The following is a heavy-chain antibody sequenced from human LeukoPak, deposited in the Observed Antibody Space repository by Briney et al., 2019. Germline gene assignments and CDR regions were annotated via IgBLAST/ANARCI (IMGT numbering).Heavy chain of an antibody. J-gene: IGHJ3*02. CDR1: GFTFSSYA. CDR2: ISSNGGST. D-gene: IGHD1-26*01. CDR3: ARQSYYRAFDI. V-gene: IGHV3-64*01. Sequence: GGSLRLSCAASGFTFSSYAMHWVRQAPGKGLEYVSAISSNGGSTYYANSVKGRFTISRDNSKNTLYLQMGSLRAEDMAVYYCARQSYYRAFDIWGQGTMVTVSS.